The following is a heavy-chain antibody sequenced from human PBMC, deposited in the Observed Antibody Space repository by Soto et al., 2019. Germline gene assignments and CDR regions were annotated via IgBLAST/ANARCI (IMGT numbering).Heavy chain of an antibody. D-gene: IGHD3-3*01. CDR2: IYNGGST. J-gene: IGHJ4*02. CDR3: ARAPVGLDTISYFDY. Sequence: PSETLSLTCTVSGDSVSSVGFHWAWLRRPPGKGLEWIGYIYNGGSTYYRPSLESRMHMSLGATRNHYSLRLTSVTAADTAVYFCARAPVGLDTISYFDYWGQGELVTVSS. CDR1: GDSVSSVGFH. V-gene: IGHV4-30-4*01.